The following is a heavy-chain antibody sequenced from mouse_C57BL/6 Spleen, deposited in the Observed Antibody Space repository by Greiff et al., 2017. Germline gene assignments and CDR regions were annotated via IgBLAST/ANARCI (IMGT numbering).Heavy chain of an antibody. CDR3: ARGYGLDY. CDR1: GYTFTSYW. V-gene: IGHV1-52*01. J-gene: IGHJ2*01. Sequence: QVQLKQPGAELVRPGSSVKLSCKASGYTFTSYWMHWVKQRPIQGLEWIGNIDPSDSETHYNQKFKDKATLTVDKSSSTAYMQLSSLTSEDAAVYYCARGYGLDYWGQGTTLTVSS. CDR2: IDPSDSET. D-gene: IGHD1-1*01.